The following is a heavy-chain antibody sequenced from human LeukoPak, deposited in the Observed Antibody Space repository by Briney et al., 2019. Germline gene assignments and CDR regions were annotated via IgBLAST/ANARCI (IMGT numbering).Heavy chain of an antibody. J-gene: IGHJ4*02. CDR2: MNPNSGNT. D-gene: IGHD5-12*01. V-gene: IGHV1-8*01. CDR3: ARGRHPGPTWISEY. CDR1: EYTFTSYD. Sequence: ASVKVSCKAFEYTFTSYDINWVRQATGQGLEWMGWMNPNSGNTGYAQKFQGRVTMTRNNSISTAYMELSSLTSEDTAVSYCARGRHPGPTWISEYWGQGTLVTVSS.